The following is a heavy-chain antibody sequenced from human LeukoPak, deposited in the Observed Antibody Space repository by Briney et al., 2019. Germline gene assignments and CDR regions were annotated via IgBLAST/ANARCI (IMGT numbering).Heavy chain of an antibody. Sequence: GGSLRLSCVVSGLNFADYAMHWVRQPPGKGLEWVSLISADGGTTFSADSVKGRFTIARDNSKNSLYLQMNSLRSEDTAMYFCAKESGEFDYWGQGTLVAVST. J-gene: IGHJ4*02. CDR2: ISADGGTT. CDR1: GLNFADYA. V-gene: IGHV3-43*02. CDR3: AKESGEFDY.